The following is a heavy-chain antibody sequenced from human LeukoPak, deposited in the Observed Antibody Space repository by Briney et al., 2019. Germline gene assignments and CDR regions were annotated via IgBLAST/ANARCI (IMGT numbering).Heavy chain of an antibody. V-gene: IGHV3-7*01. Sequence: GGSLRLSCAASGFTFSTYWMTWVRQAPGKGLEWVANMNLDGSEKYYVDSVKGRFTISRDDAKNSLYLQMNSLRAEDTAVYYCARDQAAFMVRGVIIDNSPLDYWGQGTLVTVSS. D-gene: IGHD3-10*01. CDR2: MNLDGSEK. J-gene: IGHJ4*02. CDR3: ARDQAAFMVRGVIIDNSPLDY. CDR1: GFTFSTYW.